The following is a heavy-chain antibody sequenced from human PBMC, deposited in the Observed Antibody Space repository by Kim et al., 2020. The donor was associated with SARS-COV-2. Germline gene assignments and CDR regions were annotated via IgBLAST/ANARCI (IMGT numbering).Heavy chain of an antibody. CDR2: IIPIFGTA. J-gene: IGHJ5*02. CDR3: ARVMHGDYRGWFDP. Sequence: SVKVSCKASGGTFSSYAISWVRQAPGQGLEWMGGIIPIFGTANYAQKFQGRVTITADESTSTAYMELSSLRSEDTAVYYCARVMHGDYRGWFDPWGQGTLVTVSS. CDR1: GGTFSSYA. V-gene: IGHV1-69*13. D-gene: IGHD4-17*01.